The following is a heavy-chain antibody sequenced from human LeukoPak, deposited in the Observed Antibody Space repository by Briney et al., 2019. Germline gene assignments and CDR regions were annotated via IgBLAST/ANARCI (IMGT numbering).Heavy chain of an antibody. CDR3: ARRPITYYYDSSGYYYEKSFDY. V-gene: IGHV4-39*01. CDR2: TYYSGST. J-gene: IGHJ4*02. Sequence: SETLSLTCTVSGGSISSSSYYWGWIRQPPGKGLEWIGSTYYSGSTYYNPSLKSRVTISVDTSKNQFSLKLSSVTAADTAVYYCARRPITYYYDSSGYYYEKSFDYWGQGTLVTVSS. CDR1: GGSISSSSYY. D-gene: IGHD3-22*01.